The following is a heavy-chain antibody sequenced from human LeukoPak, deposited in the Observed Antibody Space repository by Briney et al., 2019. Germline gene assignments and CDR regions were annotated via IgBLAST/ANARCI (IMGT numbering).Heavy chain of an antibody. Sequence: SETLSLTCTVSGGSVSTIDYYWGWIRQPPGKGLEWIGSVYYSGSTYYNAPLKSRVTISVDTSKNQFSLKLSAVTAADTAMYYCAREDAVSSDDAFDLWSQGTMVTVS. V-gene: IGHV4-39*07. D-gene: IGHD6-19*01. CDR2: VYYSGST. CDR3: AREDAVSSDDAFDL. CDR1: GGSVSTIDYY. J-gene: IGHJ3*01.